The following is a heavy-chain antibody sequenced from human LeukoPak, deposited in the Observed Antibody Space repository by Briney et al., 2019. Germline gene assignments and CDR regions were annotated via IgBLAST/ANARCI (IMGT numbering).Heavy chain of an antibody. CDR2: TFYMSKWYY. V-gene: IGHV6-1*01. CDR3: AGSPSSAWSYYYHYMDV. D-gene: IGHD6-19*01. J-gene: IGHJ6*03. Sequence: SQTLSLTCAISGDSVSSNSAAWNWIRQSPSRGLEWLGRTFYMSKWYYDYAVSVKSRITINPDTSKNHFSLQLKSVTSEDTAVYCCAGSPSSAWSYYYHYMDVWGKGTTVTVSS. CDR1: GDSVSSNSAA.